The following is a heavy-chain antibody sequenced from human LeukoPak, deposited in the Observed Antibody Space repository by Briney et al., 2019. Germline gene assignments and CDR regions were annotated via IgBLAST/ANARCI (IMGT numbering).Heavy chain of an antibody. V-gene: IGHV1-69*01. J-gene: IGHJ4*02. CDR1: GGTFSSYA. CDR2: IIPIFGTT. CDR3: ARDGSGSYYRSFDY. D-gene: IGHD3-10*01. Sequence: SVKVSCKASGGTFSSYAISWVRQAPGQGLEWMGGIIPIFGTTNYAQKFQGRVTITADESTGTAYMELSSLRSEDTAVYYCARDGSGSYYRSFDYWGQGTLVTVSS.